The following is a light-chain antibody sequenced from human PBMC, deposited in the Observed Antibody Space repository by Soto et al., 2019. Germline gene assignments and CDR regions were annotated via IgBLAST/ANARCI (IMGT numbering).Light chain of an antibody. CDR3: QQRSNWPRT. V-gene: IGKV3-11*01. CDR1: QSVTRY. CDR2: DAS. J-gene: IGKJ4*01. Sequence: EIVLTQSPATLSLSPGERATLSCRTSQSVTRYLAWYQQKPGQAPRLLIYDASTRATGIPARFSGSGSGTDFTLTISSLEPEDFAVYYRQQRSNWPRTFGGGTKVDIK.